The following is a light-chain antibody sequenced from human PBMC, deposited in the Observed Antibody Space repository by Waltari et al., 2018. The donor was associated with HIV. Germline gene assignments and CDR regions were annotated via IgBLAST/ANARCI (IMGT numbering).Light chain of an antibody. J-gene: IGKJ2*02. CDR2: KAS. CDR1: QSISSW. CDR3: QQYNSYSRT. V-gene: IGKV1-5*03. Sequence: STLSASVGDRVTITCRASQSISSWLAWYQQKPGKAPKLLIYKASSLESGVPSRFSGSGSGTEFTLTISSLQPDDFATYYCQQYNSYSRTFGQGTKLEIK.